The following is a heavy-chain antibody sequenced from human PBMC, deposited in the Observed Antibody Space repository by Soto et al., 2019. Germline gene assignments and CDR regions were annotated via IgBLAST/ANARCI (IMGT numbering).Heavy chain of an antibody. CDR1: GFSLSTSGVG. D-gene: IGHD3-9*01. V-gene: IGHV2-5*02. Sequence: QITLKESGPTLVRPTQTLTLTCAFSGFSLSTSGVGVGWIRQPPGKALEWLAVIYWDDSKHYSPSLRSRLTTTKDTSQNQVVLTLTNMDPMDTGTYYCAHKGPEDWPLDYWGQGTLVTVSS. CDR3: AHKGPEDWPLDY. CDR2: IYWDDSK. J-gene: IGHJ4*02.